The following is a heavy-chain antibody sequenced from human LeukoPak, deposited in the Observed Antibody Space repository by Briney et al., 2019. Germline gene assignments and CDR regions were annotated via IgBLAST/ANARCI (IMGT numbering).Heavy chain of an antibody. Sequence: SETLSLTCTVSGGSISGSTYYWGWIRQPTGKGLEWIGSIYYSGRTYYNPSLKSRLTISVDTSKNQFSLKLSSVTAADTAVYYCARHPGITAAGTGFDIWGQGTMVTVSS. CDR2: IYYSGRT. J-gene: IGHJ3*02. V-gene: IGHV4-39*01. D-gene: IGHD6-13*01. CDR3: ARHPGITAAGTGFDI. CDR1: GGSISGSTYY.